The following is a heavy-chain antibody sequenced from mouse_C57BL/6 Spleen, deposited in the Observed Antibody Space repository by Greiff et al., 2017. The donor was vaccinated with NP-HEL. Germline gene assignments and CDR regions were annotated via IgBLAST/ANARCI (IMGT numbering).Heavy chain of an antibody. D-gene: IGHD4-1*01. J-gene: IGHJ1*03. Sequence: EVQLVESGPGLVKPSQSLSLTCSVTGYSITSGYYWNWIRQFPGNKLEWMGYISYDGSNNYNPSPKNRISIIRDTSKNQFFLKLNSVNTKDTATCYSASLTGGYFDVWGTGTTVTVSS. CDR3: ASLTGGYFDV. CDR1: GYSITSGYY. V-gene: IGHV3-6*01. CDR2: ISYDGSN.